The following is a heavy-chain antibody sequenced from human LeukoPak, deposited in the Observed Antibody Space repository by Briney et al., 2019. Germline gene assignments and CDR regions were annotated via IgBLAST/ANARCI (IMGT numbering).Heavy chain of an antibody. CDR1: GFTFSSYG. J-gene: IGHJ5*02. CDR2: IGHDGSNE. V-gene: IGHV3-30*02. D-gene: IGHD6-19*01. Sequence: PGRSLRLSCAASGFTFSSYGMHWVRRAPGKGLEWVAFIGHDGSNEHYADSMRGRLTISRDNSKNTLYLQMNSLRAEDMALYYCAKDKGWSYWFDPWGQGTLVTVSS. CDR3: AKDKGWSYWFDP.